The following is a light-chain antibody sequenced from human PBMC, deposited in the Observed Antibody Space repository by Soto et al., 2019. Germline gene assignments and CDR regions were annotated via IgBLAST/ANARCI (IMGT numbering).Light chain of an antibody. Sequence: QSALTQPASVSGSPGQSITISCTGISSNISSYNYVSWYQQYPGKAPTLLIFDVHNRRSGVSYRFSGSKSGNTASLTISGLQAEDESHYYSRSDLINRSIGFGGGTQLTVL. CDR1: SSNISSYNY. J-gene: IGLJ2*01. V-gene: IGLV2-14*01. CDR3: RSDLINRSIG. CDR2: DVH.